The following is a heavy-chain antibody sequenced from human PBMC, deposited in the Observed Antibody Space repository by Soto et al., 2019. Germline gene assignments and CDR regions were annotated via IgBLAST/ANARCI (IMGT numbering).Heavy chain of an antibody. CDR1: GFTFSSYA. V-gene: IGHV3-30-3*01. J-gene: IGHJ6*02. CDR2: ISYDGSNK. D-gene: IGHD3-3*01. Sequence: TGGSLRLSCAASGFTFSSYAMHWVRQAPGKGLEWVAVISYDGSNKYYADSVKGRFTISRDNSKNTLYLQMNSLRAEDTAVYYCARDALLIXFLEWPSYYYYYYGMDVWGQGTTVTVSS. CDR3: ARDALLIXFLEWPSYYYYYYGMDV.